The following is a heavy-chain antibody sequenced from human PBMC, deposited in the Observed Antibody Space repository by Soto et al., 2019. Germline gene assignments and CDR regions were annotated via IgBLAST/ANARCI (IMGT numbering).Heavy chain of an antibody. V-gene: IGHV5-51*01. CDR1: GYIFTDYW. CDR3: TRLISPVAARPS. Sequence: GASLKISCKGSGYIFTDYWIAWVRQLPGKGPEWMGITHPDDSDTRYSPSFKGQVTISADKSINTAYLQWSSLKVSDTAMYFCTRLISPVAARPSWGQGTLVTVSS. CDR2: THPDDSDT. J-gene: IGHJ4*02. D-gene: IGHD2-15*01.